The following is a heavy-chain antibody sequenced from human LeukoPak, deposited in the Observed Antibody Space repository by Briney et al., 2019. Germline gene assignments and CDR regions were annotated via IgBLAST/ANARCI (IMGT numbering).Heavy chain of an antibody. CDR1: GGSINSYY. V-gene: IGHV4-39*07. CDR2: IYYSGST. D-gene: IGHD2/OR15-2a*01. J-gene: IGHJ5*02. CDR3: ARPAGYYLHNWFDP. Sequence: SETLSLTCTVSGGSINSYYWGWIRQPPGKGLGWIGSIYYSGSTYYNPSLKSRVTISVDTSKNQFSLKLSSVTAADTAVYYCARPAGYYLHNWFDPWGQGTLVTVSS.